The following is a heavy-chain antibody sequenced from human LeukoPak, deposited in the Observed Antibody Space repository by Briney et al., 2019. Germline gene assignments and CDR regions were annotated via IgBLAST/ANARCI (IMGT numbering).Heavy chain of an antibody. CDR2: IIPIFGTA. D-gene: IGHD3-22*01. J-gene: IGHJ4*02. V-gene: IGHV1-69*13. CDR1: GYTFTSYN. CDR3: ARGARYYDSSGSFDY. Sequence: ASVKVSCKASGYTFTSYNINWVRQATGQGLEWVGGIIPIFGTANYAQKFQGRVTITADESTSTAYMELSSLRSEDTAVYYCARGARYYDSSGSFDYWGQGTLVTVSS.